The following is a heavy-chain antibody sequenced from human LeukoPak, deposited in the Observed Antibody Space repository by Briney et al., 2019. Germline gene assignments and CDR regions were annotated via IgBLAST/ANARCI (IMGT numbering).Heavy chain of an antibody. CDR2: ISGSGGST. J-gene: IGHJ4*02. CDR3: AKDNRRHYTSGPNPDSLH. D-gene: IGHD6-19*01. CDR1: GFTFSSYA. Sequence: GGSLRLSCAASGFTFSSYAMSWVRQAPGKGLEWVSAISGSGGSTYYADSVKGRFTISRDNSKNTLYLQMNSLRAEDTAVYYCAKDNRRHYTSGPNPDSLHWGQGALVTVPS. V-gene: IGHV3-23*01.